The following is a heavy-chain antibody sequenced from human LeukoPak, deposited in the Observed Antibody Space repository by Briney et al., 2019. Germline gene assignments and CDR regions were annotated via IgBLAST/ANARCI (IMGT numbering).Heavy chain of an antibody. Sequence: GGSLRLSCAASGFPFSAFAISWVRQTPGKGLEWVSAITNSGSDTYHADSVKGRFTISRDNSKNTLYLQMDSLRVEDTALYYCAKGSSSSRPYYFDFWGQGTLVTVAS. CDR3: AKGSSSSRPYYFDF. V-gene: IGHV3-23*01. CDR2: ITNSGSDT. J-gene: IGHJ4*02. D-gene: IGHD6-6*01. CDR1: GFPFSAFA.